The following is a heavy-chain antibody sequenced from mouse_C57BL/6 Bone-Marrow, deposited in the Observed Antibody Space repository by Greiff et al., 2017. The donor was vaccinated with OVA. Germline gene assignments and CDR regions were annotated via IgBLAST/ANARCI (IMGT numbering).Heavy chain of an antibody. CDR3: ARSHYAMDY. CDR1: GYAFTNYL. CDR2: INPGSGGT. J-gene: IGHJ4*01. Sequence: QVQLQQSGAELVRPGTSVKVSCKASGYAFTNYLIEWVKQRPGQGLEWIGVINPGSGGTNYNEKFKGNATLTADKSSSTAYMQLSSLTSEDSAVYFCARSHYAMDYWGQGTSVTVSS. V-gene: IGHV1-54*01.